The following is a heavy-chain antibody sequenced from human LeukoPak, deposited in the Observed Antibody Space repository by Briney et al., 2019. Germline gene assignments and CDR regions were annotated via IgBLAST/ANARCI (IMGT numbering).Heavy chain of an antibody. CDR1: GLPIDDFA. CDR2: ISGEGVRT. J-gene: IGHJ4*02. CDR3: ARESGNFDY. Sequence: GGSLRLSCVASGLPIDDFAMHWARHAPGKSLEGFFLISGEGVRTFYADSLKGRFSITSDNSKNSLSLKMNSLRTEDTAMYYCARESGNFDYRGQGTLVAVSS. V-gene: IGHV3-43*02.